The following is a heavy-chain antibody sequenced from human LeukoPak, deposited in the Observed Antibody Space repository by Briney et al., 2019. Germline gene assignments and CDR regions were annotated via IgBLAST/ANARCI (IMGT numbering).Heavy chain of an antibody. J-gene: IGHJ4*02. CDR1: GFTFSNYG. V-gene: IGHV3-23*01. CDR2: ISGSGEST. D-gene: IGHD3-10*01. Sequence: GGSLRLSCAASGFTFSNYGMSWVRQAPGRGLEWVSTISGSGESTYNADSVKGRFTISRDNSKNSVYLQLNSLRAEDTAVYFCAKDSATYGRFDYWGQGTLVTVSS. CDR3: AKDSATYGRFDY.